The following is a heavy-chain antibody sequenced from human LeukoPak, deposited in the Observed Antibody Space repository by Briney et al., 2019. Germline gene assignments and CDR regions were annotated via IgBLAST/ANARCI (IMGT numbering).Heavy chain of an antibody. CDR2: ISAYNGNT. D-gene: IGHD3-3*01. J-gene: IGHJ4*02. Sequence: ASVKVSCKASGYTFTGYYMHWVRQAPGQGLEWMGWISAYNGNTKYAQKLQGRVTMTTDTSTSTAFMELRSLRSDDTAVYYCARGGVTIFGVVIPSYWGQGTLVTVSS. CDR3: ARGGVTIFGVVIPSY. CDR1: GYTFTGYY. V-gene: IGHV1-18*04.